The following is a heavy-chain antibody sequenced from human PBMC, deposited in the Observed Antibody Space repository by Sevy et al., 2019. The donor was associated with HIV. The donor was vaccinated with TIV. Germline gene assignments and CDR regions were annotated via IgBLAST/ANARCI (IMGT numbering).Heavy chain of an antibody. D-gene: IGHD2-2*02. CDR1: GFTFSSYS. V-gene: IGHV3-21*01. J-gene: IGHJ6*02. CDR3: ARSVNQCTSCYTGPGYYGMDV. CDR2: ISSSSSYI. Sequence: GGSLRLSCPASGFTFSSYSMNWVRQAPGKGLEWVSSISSSSSYIYYADSVKGRFTISRDNAKNSLYLQMNSLRAEDTAVYYCARSVNQCTSCYTGPGYYGMDVWGQGTTVTVSS.